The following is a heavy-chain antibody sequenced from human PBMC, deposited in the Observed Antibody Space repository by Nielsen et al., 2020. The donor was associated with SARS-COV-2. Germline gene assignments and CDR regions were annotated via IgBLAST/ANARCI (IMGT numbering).Heavy chain of an antibody. V-gene: IGHV3-48*04. Sequence: GESLKISCAASGFTFSNYWMDWVRQAPGKGLEWVSYISSSVSIIYYADSVKGRFTISRDNAKNSLYLQMNSLRAEDTAVYYCARATTSSYYYGMDVWGQGTTVTVSS. CDR3: ARATTSSYYYGMDV. J-gene: IGHJ6*02. CDR1: GFTFSNYW. D-gene: IGHD1-1*01. CDR2: ISSSVSII.